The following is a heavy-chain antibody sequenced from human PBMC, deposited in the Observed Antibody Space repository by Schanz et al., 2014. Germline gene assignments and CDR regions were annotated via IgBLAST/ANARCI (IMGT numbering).Heavy chain of an antibody. CDR1: GYTFSDYG. D-gene: IGHD2-8*01. CDR3: ATVWGYGTSSAGQILEVLDV. Sequence: QVQLVQSGDEVKKPGASVKVSCKSSGYTFSDYGITWVRQAPGQGLEWVGWISPYTGNTHYFDKREGRVTMATDTYTSTAYMELSSLRTDDTPMYCCATVWGYGTSSAGQILEVLDVWGQGTMVTVSS. CDR2: ISPYTGNT. J-gene: IGHJ3*01. V-gene: IGHV1-18*01.